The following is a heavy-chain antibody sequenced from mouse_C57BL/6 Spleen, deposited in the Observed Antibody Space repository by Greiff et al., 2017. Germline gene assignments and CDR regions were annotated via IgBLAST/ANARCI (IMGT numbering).Heavy chain of an antibody. CDR1: GYPFTSYW. D-gene: IGHD2-4*01. J-gene: IGHJ3*01. CDR3: ARDYEDYDEGFAY. Sequence: VQLQQPGAELVRPGSSVKLSCKASGYPFTSYWLHWVKQRPIQGLEWIGNIDPSDSETHYNQKFKDKATLTVDKSSSTAYMQLSSLTSEDSAVYYCARDYEDYDEGFAYWGQGTLVTVSA. CDR2: IDPSDSET. V-gene: IGHV1-52*01.